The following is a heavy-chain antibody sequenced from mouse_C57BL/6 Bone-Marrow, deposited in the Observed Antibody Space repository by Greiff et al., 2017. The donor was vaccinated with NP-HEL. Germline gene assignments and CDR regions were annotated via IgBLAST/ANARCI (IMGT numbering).Heavy chain of an antibody. V-gene: IGHV1-55*01. CDR3: ARSASGCDWFGY. J-gene: IGHJ3*01. CDR1: GYTFTSYW. CDR2: IYPGSGST. Sequence: QVQLQQPGAELVKPGASVKMSCKASGYTFTSYWITWVKQRPGQGLEWIGDIYPGSGSTNYNEKFKSKATLTVDTSSSTAYMQLSSLTSEDSAVYYCARSASGCDWFGYWGQGTLVTVSA. D-gene: IGHD6-2*01.